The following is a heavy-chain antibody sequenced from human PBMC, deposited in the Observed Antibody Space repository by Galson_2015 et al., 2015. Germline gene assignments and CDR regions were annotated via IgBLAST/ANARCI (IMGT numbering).Heavy chain of an antibody. V-gene: IGHV6-1*01. CDR1: GDSVSSNSAA. Sequence: CAISGDSVSSNSAAWNWIRQSPSRGLEWLGRTYYRSKWYNDYAVSVKSRITINPDTSKNQFSLQLDSVTPEDTAVYYCARDLGYYYGSGSYRYQYYVDVWGKGTTVTVSS. CDR3: ARDLGYYYGSGSYRYQYYVDV. D-gene: IGHD3-10*01. CDR2: TYYRSKWYN. J-gene: IGHJ6*03.